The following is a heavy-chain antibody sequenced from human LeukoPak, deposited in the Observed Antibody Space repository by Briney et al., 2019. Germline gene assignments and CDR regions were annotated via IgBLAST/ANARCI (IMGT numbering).Heavy chain of an antibody. Sequence: SETLSLTCTVSGYSISSGYYWGWIRQPPGKGLEWIGSIYHSGSTYYNPSLKSRVTISVDTSKNQFSLKLSSVTAADTAVYYCARGISGWYSAGDYWGQGTLVTVSS. D-gene: IGHD6-19*01. CDR1: GYSISSGYY. V-gene: IGHV4-38-2*02. CDR3: ARGISGWYSAGDY. CDR2: IYHSGST. J-gene: IGHJ4*02.